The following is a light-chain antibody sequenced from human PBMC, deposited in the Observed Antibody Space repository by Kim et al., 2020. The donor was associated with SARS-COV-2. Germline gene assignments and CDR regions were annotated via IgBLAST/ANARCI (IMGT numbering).Light chain of an antibody. CDR2: DVI. V-gene: IGLV2-11*01. J-gene: IGLJ2*01. Sequence: QSALTQPRSVSGSPGQSVTISCTGTSSDVGGYNYVSWYQHHPGKAPKLIIYDVIKRPSGVPDRFSGSKSGNTASLTISGLQADDEADYYCCSYAGSYNLVIGGGTVLTVL. CDR1: SSDVGGYNY. CDR3: CSYAGSYNLV.